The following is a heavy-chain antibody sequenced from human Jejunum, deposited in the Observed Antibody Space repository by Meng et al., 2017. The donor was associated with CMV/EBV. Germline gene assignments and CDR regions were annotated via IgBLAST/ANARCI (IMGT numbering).Heavy chain of an antibody. CDR1: CGSISRSNG. D-gene: IGHD6-19*01. CDR3: ASFPPPGKQWLVTDY. Sequence: QVQVVGCGPGVRKPSVTLSLPCAVSCGSISRSNGWSWVPQPPGKGLEWIGEIYHSGSTNYNPSLKSRVTISVDKSKNQFSLKLSSVTAADTAVYYCASFPPPGKQWLVTDYWGQGTLVTVSS. J-gene: IGHJ4*02. V-gene: IGHV4-4*02. CDR2: IYHSGST.